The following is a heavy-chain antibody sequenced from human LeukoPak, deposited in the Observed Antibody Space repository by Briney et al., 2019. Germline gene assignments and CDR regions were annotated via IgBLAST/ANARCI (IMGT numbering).Heavy chain of an antibody. J-gene: IGHJ5*02. V-gene: IGHV3-66*02. CDR1: GFTVSSNY. CDR2: IYSGGST. D-gene: IGHD4-17*01. Sequence: GGSLRLSCAASGFTVSSNYMSWVRQAPGKGLEWDSVIYSGGSTYYADSVKGRFAISRDNSKNTLYLQMNSLRAEDTAVYYCARGTPTVESWFDPWGQGTLVTVSS. CDR3: ARGTPTVESWFDP.